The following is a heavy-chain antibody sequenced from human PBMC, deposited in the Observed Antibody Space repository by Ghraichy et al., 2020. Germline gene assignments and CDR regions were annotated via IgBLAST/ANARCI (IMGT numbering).Heavy chain of an antibody. CDR3: ARDISNHYEISVYGD. D-gene: IGHD3-22*01. J-gene: IGHJ4*02. CDR2: TSYDGSKE. CDR1: GFTFSDYA. Sequence: GGSLRLSCAASGFTFSDYAMHWARQAPGKGLEWVAVTSYDGSKEYYADPVKGRFTISRDNSKNTVYLQMNSLRAEDTAVYYCARDISNHYEISVYGDWGQGTLVTVSS. V-gene: IGHV3-30-3*01.